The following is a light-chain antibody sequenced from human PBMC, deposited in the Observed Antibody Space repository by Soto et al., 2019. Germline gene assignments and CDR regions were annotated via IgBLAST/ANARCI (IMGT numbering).Light chain of an antibody. Sequence: DIQMTQSPSSVSASVGDRLTITCRASRDIGNSLAWYQQTPGKAPKLLLRGASSLHRGVPSRFSGGGAGTEFPLTISSLQSEDFATYYCQQTSAFPRTFGQGTKVDVK. CDR2: GAS. CDR3: QQTSAFPRT. V-gene: IGKV1-12*01. J-gene: IGKJ1*01. CDR1: RDIGNS.